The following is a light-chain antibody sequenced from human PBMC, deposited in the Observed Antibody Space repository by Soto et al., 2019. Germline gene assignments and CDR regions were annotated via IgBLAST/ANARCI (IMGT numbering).Light chain of an antibody. CDR3: QQYDDYWT. Sequence: DIQMTQSPSTLSASVGDRVTITCRASQSMTSRLAWYQQKPGKAPKLLIYDASSLPSGVPSRFSGSGFGTEFTLIISSLQPDDFATYYCQQYDDYWTFXQGTKV. J-gene: IGKJ1*01. CDR2: DAS. CDR1: QSMTSR. V-gene: IGKV1-5*01.